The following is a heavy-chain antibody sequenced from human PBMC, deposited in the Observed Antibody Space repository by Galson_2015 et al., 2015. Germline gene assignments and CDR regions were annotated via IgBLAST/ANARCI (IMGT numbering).Heavy chain of an antibody. Sequence: SVKVSCKASGYTFTSYDINWVRQATGQGFEWMGWMNPNSGNTGYAQKFQGRVTMTRNTSISTAYMELSSLRSEDTAVYYCARGPPPITGYCSGGSCPYFDYWGQGTLVTVSS. CDR2: MNPNSGNT. CDR3: ARGPPPITGYCSGGSCPYFDY. J-gene: IGHJ4*02. V-gene: IGHV1-8*01. D-gene: IGHD2-15*01. CDR1: GYTFTSYD.